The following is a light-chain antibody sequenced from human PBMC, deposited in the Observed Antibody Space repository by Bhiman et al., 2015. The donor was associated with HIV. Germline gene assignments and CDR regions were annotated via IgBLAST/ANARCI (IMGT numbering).Light chain of an antibody. CDR3: QVWDSSSDLVV. CDR2: FDS. J-gene: IGLJ2*01. Sequence: SYVLTQPPSVSVASGKTAQITCGGPNFGTKSVHWYQQRPGQAPVLVISFDSDRPSGIPERFSGSTSGNTATLTISRVEAGDEADYYCQVWDSSSDLVVFGGGTKLTVL. V-gene: IGLV3-21*04. CDR1: NFGTKS.